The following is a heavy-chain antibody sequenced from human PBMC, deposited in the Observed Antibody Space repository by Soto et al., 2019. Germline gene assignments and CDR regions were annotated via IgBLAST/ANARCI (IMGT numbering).Heavy chain of an antibody. CDR2: IYHGST. CDR3: ARAGGLGAVAVDY. D-gene: IGHD6-19*01. V-gene: IGHV4-30-4*01. J-gene: IGHJ4*02. Sequence: SETLSLTCTVSGGSISSGDYYWGWVRQPPGKGLEWIGYIYHGSTYYNPSLKSRVTISVDRSKNQFSLKLSSVTAADTAVYYCARAGGLGAVAVDYWGQGTLVTVSS. CDR1: GGSISSGDYY.